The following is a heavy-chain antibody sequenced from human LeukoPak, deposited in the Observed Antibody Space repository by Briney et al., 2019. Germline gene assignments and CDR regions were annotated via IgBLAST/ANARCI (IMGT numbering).Heavy chain of an antibody. J-gene: IGHJ6*03. Sequence: SVKVSCKASGGTFSSYAISWVRQAPGQGLEWMGRIIPIFGTANYAQKFQGRVTITTDESTSTAYMELSSLRSEDTAVYYCARDRPQPSNIVVVPAALYYMDVWGKGTTVTVSS. CDR2: IIPIFGTA. CDR1: GGTFSSYA. CDR3: ARDRPQPSNIVVVPAALYYMDV. D-gene: IGHD2-2*01. V-gene: IGHV1-69*05.